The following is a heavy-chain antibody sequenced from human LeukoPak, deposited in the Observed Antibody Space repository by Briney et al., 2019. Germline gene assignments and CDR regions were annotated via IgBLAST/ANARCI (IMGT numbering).Heavy chain of an antibody. CDR1: GGSISSYY. V-gene: IGHV4-59*12. CDR3: AREKGPSYYFDY. CDR2: IYYSGST. J-gene: IGHJ4*02. Sequence: SETLSLTCTVSGGSISSYYWSWIRQPPGKGLEWIGYIYYSGSTNYNPSLKSRVTISVDKSKNQFSLKLSSVTAADTAVYYCAREKGPSYYFDYWGQGTLVTVSS.